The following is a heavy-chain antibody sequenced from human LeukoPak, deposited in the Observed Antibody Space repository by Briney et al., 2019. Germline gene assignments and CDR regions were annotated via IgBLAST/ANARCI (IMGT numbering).Heavy chain of an antibody. CDR1: GGTFSSYA. D-gene: IGHD3-3*01. J-gene: IGHJ4*02. CDR3: AEGEYDFWSGAQKPYFDY. Sequence: ASVKVSCKASGGTFSSYAISWVRQAPGQGLEWMGGIIPIFGTANYAQKFQGRVTITADESTSTAYMELSSLRSEDTAVYYCAEGEYDFWSGAQKPYFDYWGQGTLVTVSS. V-gene: IGHV1-69*13. CDR2: IIPIFGTA.